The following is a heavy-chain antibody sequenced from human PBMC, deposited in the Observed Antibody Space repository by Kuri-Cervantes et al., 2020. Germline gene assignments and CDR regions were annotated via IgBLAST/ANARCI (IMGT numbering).Heavy chain of an antibody. V-gene: IGHV1-18*04. Sequence: ASVKVSCKASGYTFTGYYMHWVRQAPGQGLEWMGWISAYNGNTNYAQKLQGRVTMTTDTSTSTAYMGLRSLRSDDTAVYYCASGYGSGSYHYYGMDVWGQGTTVTVSS. J-gene: IGHJ6*02. CDR3: ASGYGSGSYHYYGMDV. CDR2: ISAYNGNT. D-gene: IGHD3-10*01. CDR1: GYTFTGYY.